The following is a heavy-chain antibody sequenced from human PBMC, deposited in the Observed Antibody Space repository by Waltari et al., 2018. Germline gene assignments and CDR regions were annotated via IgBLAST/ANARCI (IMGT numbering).Heavy chain of an antibody. V-gene: IGHV4-4*07. CDR1: GGSISSYY. J-gene: IGHJ6*03. Sequence: QVQLQESGPGLVKPSETLSLTCTVSGGSISSYYWSWIRQPAGKGLEWIGRIYTSGGTNYPPALTCRVTMSVSTTKTQFSLKLSSVTAADTAVYYCARETNYDILTGYYMYYYYMDVWGKGTTVTVSS. CDR3: ARETNYDILTGYYMYYYYMDV. CDR2: IYTSGGT. D-gene: IGHD3-9*01.